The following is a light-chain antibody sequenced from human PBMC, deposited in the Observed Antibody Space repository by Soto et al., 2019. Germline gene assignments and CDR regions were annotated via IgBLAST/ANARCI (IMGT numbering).Light chain of an antibody. Sequence: IVFTQSRGTLSLSPGERATLSCRASQNVSSCYLAWYQQKPGQAPRLLIYAASSRATGIPDMFSGSGSGTDFTLTINRLQPEDFAVYYCQQCDSSPWTFGQGTKVDIK. V-gene: IGKV3-20*01. CDR1: QNVSSCY. CDR3: QQCDSSPWT. CDR2: AAS. J-gene: IGKJ1*01.